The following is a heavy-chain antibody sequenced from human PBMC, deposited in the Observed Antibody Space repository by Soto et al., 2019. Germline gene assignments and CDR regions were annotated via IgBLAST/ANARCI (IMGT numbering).Heavy chain of an antibody. CDR1: GYSFTSYW. Sequence: GESLKISCKGSGYSFTSYWIAWVRQMPGKGLEWMGIIYPGDSDTRYSPSLQGRVTISADKSISTAYLQWSSLGASDTAIYYCVRTSSNSFDYWGQGTLVTVSS. CDR3: VRTSSNSFDY. J-gene: IGHJ4*02. V-gene: IGHV5-51*01. CDR2: IYPGDSDT. D-gene: IGHD4-4*01.